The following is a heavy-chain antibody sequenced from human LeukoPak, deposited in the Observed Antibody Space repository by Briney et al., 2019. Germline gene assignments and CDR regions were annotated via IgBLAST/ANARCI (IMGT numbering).Heavy chain of an antibody. CDR3: ARRCSGGSCYGFDY. CDR1: GYSFTSYW. V-gene: IGHV5-51*01. CDR2: IYPGGSDT. J-gene: IGHJ4*02. D-gene: IGHD2-15*01. Sequence: GESLKISCKGSGYSFTSYWIAWVRQMPGKGLEWMGTIYPGGSDTRYSPSFQGQVTISADKSISTAYLQWSSLKASDTAMYFWARRCSGGSCYGFDYWGQGALVTVSS.